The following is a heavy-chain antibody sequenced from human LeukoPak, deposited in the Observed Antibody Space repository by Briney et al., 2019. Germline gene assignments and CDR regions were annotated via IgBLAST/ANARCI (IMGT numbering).Heavy chain of an antibody. CDR2: IRSKANNYAT. CDR3: ARHGNGLVY. V-gene: IGHV3-73*01. D-gene: IGHD1-1*01. Sequence: GGSLKLSCAASGFTFIGSAMHWVRQPSEKGLEWVGHIRSKANNYATAYAASVKGRFTISRDDSKNTAYLQMSGLKTEDTAVYYCARHGNGLVYWGQGTLVTVSS. J-gene: IGHJ4*02. CDR1: GFTFIGSA.